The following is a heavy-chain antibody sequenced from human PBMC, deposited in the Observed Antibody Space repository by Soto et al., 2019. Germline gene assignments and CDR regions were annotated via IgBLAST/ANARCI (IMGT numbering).Heavy chain of an antibody. CDR2: IYAGDSET. J-gene: IGHJ3*02. CDR1: GYTFTSYW. Sequence: RGESLKISCKGSGYTFTSYWIGWVRQMPGKGLEWMGIIYAGDSETRYSPSFQGQVTISADKSISTVYLQWSSLKASATAMYYCDRRQIWFGELLRASGICGESPILTV. CDR3: DRRQIWFGELLRASGI. D-gene: IGHD3-10*01. V-gene: IGHV5-51*01.